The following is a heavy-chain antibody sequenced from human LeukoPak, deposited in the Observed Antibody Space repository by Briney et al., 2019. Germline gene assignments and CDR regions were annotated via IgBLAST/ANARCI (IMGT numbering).Heavy chain of an antibody. CDR3: ARGVYSSSWYYFDY. V-gene: IGHV1-69*04. Sequence: SVKVSCKASGGTFSSYAISWVRQAPGQGLEWMGRIIPILGIANYAQKFQGRVTITADKSTSTAYMELSSLRSEDTAVYYCARGVYSSSWYYFDYWGQGTLVTVSS. CDR2: IIPILGIA. D-gene: IGHD6-13*01. CDR1: GGTFSSYA. J-gene: IGHJ4*02.